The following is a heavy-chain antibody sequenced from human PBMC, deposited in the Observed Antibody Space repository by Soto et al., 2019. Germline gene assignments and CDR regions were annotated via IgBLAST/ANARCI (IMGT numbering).Heavy chain of an antibody. Sequence: SVKVSCKASGGTFSSYAISWVRQAPGQGLEWMGGIIPIFGTANYAQKFQGRVTITADESTSTAYMELSSLRSEDTAVYYCARDRELPRGPIIYYYYYGMDVWGQGTTVTVSS. CDR2: IIPIFGTA. CDR1: GGTFSSYA. CDR3: ARDRELPRGPIIYYYYYGMDV. J-gene: IGHJ6*02. D-gene: IGHD1-7*01. V-gene: IGHV1-69*13.